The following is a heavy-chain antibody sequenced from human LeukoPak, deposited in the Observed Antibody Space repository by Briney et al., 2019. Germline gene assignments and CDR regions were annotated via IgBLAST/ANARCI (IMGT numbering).Heavy chain of an antibody. CDR3: RGDVLRYFDRLLGGGGLDY. J-gene: IGHJ4*02. CDR1: GFTFSSYG. Sequence: GGSLRLSCAASGFTFSSYGMHWVRQAPGKGLEWVAVIWYDGSNKYYADSVKGRFTISRDNSKNTLYLQMNSLRAEDTAVYYCRGDVLRYFDRLLGGGGLDYWGQGTLVTVSS. CDR2: IWYDGSNK. D-gene: IGHD3-9*01. V-gene: IGHV3-33*01.